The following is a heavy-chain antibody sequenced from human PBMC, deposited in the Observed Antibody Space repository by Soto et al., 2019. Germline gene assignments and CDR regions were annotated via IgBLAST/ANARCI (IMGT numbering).Heavy chain of an antibody. D-gene: IGHD2-21*02. V-gene: IGHV3-21*01. Sequence: EEQLVESGGGLVKPGGSLRVSCAASGFTLSSYSMNWVRQAPGKGLEWVACISSSSKYIYYADSVKGRVTISRDNAKTSLALQMSSLRAEDTAIYYCARDRIGDHWYFDLWGRGTLVTVSP. CDR2: ISSSSKYI. CDR3: ARDRIGDHWYFDL. CDR1: GFTLSSYS. J-gene: IGHJ2*01.